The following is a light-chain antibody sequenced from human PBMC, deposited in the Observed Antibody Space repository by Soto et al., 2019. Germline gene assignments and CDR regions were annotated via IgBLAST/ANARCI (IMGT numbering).Light chain of an antibody. J-gene: IGLJ1*01. CDR2: SNN. Sequence: QSVLTQPPSASGTPGQRVFISCSGSSSNIGGTNYAYWYQQLPGAAPKLLMHSNNLRPSGVPERISGSKSGTSASLAISGLRSEDEAVYYCSSFAGSNNFPYVFGTGTKVTVL. V-gene: IGLV1-47*02. CDR1: SSNIGGTNY. CDR3: SSFAGSNNFPYV.